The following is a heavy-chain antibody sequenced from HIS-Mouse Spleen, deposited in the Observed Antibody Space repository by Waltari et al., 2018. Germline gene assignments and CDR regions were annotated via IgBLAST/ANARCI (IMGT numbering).Heavy chain of an antibody. J-gene: IGHJ6*02. Sequence: QVQLVQSGAEVKKPGASVKVSCKASGYTFTGYYMHWVRQAPGQGLEWMGWINPNSGGTKYEKKFQGRVTMTRETSISTAYMELSRLRSDDTAVYYCARDSIAVMDVWGQGTTVTVSS. CDR3: ARDSIAVMDV. V-gene: IGHV1-2*02. CDR2: INPNSGGT. CDR1: GYTFTGYY. D-gene: IGHD6-19*01.